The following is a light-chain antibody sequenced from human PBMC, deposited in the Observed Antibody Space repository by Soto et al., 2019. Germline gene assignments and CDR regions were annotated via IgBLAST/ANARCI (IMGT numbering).Light chain of an antibody. CDR2: GAS. Sequence: EIVLTQSPATLSLSPGERATLSCRASQSVSSNYLAWYQQKPGQAPRLLISGASSRATGIPDRFSGGGSGTDFTLTISRLEPEDFEVYYCQQYGRSVTFGQGTRLDIK. CDR1: QSVSSNY. V-gene: IGKV3-20*01. CDR3: QQYGRSVT. J-gene: IGKJ5*01.